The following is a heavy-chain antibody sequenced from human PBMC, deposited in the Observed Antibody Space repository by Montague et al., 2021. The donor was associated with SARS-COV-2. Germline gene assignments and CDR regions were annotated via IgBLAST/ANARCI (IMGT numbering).Heavy chain of an antibody. J-gene: IGHJ6*02. V-gene: IGHV4-59*01. CDR1: GGSIGGYY. CDR2: IYYSGST. Sequence: SETLSLTCTVSGGSIGGYYWSWIRQSPGKGLEWIGYIYYSGSTKYNPFLESRVTVSVDRSKNQVSLKLSSVTPADTAVYYCARLLRSCSNGVCRTYYYYAMDVWGQGTTVTVSS. CDR3: ARLLRSCSNGVCRTYYYYAMDV. D-gene: IGHD2-8*01.